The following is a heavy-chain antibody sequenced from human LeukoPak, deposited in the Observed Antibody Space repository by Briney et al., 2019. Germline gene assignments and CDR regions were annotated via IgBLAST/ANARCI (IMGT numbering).Heavy chain of an antibody. CDR3: ARELIVVVPAARDAFDI. CDR2: IIPILGIA. D-gene: IGHD2-2*01. J-gene: IGHJ3*02. Sequence: ASVKVSCKASGGTFSSYTISWVRQAPGPGLEWMGRIIPILGIANYAQKFQGRVTITADRSTSTAYMELSSLRSEDTAVYYCARELIVVVPAARDAFDIWGQGTMVTVSS. V-gene: IGHV1-69*04. CDR1: GGTFSSYT.